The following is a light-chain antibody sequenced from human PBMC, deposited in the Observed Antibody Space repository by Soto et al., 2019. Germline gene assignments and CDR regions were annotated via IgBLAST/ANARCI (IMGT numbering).Light chain of an antibody. CDR1: QGINIF. V-gene: IGKV1-9*01. CDR2: IAS. Sequence: DIQLTQSPSFLSASVGDRVTITCRASQGINIFLAWYQQKPGEAPKLLISIASILQSGVPSRFSGSGSGTDFVLTISSLQPEDSAAYYCQQLDSMPITFGQGTRLEIK. CDR3: QQLDSMPIT. J-gene: IGKJ5*01.